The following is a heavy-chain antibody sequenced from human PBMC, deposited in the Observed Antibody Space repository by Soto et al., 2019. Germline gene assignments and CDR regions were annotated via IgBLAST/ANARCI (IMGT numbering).Heavy chain of an antibody. CDR2: ISNSGVNT. CDR1: GCIFHTYA. V-gene: IGHV3-23*01. J-gene: IGHJ5*02. CDR3: AKGFASGWLQPYAS. D-gene: IGHD2-2*01. Sequence: DVQLLESGGGLVQPGGSLRLSCATSGCIFHTYAITWVRQAPGKGLEWVSTISNSGVNTYYADSVKGRFTISRDNSKNSLYLQMNSLRADDSAIYYCAKGFASGWLQPYASWGQGNLVAVSS.